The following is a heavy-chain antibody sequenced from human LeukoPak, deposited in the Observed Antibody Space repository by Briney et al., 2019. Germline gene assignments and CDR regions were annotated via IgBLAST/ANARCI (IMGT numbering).Heavy chain of an antibody. Sequence: GGSLRLSCEASGFTFSSYAMHWVRQAPGKGLEWVAIISYDGSSKYYADSVKGQFTISRDNSKITMYLQMNSLRPEDTAVYYCARALAVASSTYYYGMDVWGQGTTVTVSS. CDR3: ARALAVASSTYYYGMDV. J-gene: IGHJ6*02. V-gene: IGHV3-30-3*01. D-gene: IGHD6-19*01. CDR2: ISYDGSSK. CDR1: GFTFSSYA.